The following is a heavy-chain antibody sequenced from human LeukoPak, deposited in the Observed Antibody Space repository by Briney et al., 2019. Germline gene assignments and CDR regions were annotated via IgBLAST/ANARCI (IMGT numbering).Heavy chain of an antibody. Sequence: SETLSLTCTVSGGSISSGNYYWSCIRQPPGKALEWIGYIYYSGSTYYNPPLKSRVTISVDTSKKQFSVKLSSATAEDTAVYYCARVLDLSKRGLDAFDIWGQGTMVTVSS. CDR3: ARVLDLSKRGLDAFDI. CDR1: GGSISSGNYY. D-gene: IGHD3-16*01. J-gene: IGHJ3*02. V-gene: IGHV4-30-4*02. CDR2: IYYSGST.